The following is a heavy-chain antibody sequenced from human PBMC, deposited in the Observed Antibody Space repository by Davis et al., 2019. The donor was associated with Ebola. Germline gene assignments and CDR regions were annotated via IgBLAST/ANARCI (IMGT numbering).Heavy chain of an antibody. CDR1: GGSISSYY. V-gene: IGHV4-59*12. Sequence: MPSETLSLTCTVSGGSISSYYWSWIRQPPGKGLEWIGEINHSGSTNYNPSLKSRVTISVDTSKNQFSLKLSSVTAADTAVYYCARDRLAYYYYGMDVWGQGTTVTVSS. CDR3: ARDRLAYYYYGMDV. CDR2: INHSGST. D-gene: IGHD6-25*01. J-gene: IGHJ6*02.